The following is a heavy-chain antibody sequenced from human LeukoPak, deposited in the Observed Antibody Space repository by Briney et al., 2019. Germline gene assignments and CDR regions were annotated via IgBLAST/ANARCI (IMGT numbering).Heavy chain of an antibody. D-gene: IGHD6-13*01. V-gene: IGHV1-69*13. CDR3: AKDEGYSSPGAFDI. Sequence: ASVKVSCKASGGTFSSYAISWVRQAPGQGLEWMGGIIPIFGTANYAQKFQGRVTITADESTSTAYMELSSLRSEDTAVYYCAKDEGYSSPGAFDIWGQGTMVTVSS. CDR2: IIPIFGTA. CDR1: GGTFSSYA. J-gene: IGHJ3*02.